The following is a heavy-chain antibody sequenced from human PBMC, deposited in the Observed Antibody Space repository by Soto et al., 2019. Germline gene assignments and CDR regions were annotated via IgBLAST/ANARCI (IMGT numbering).Heavy chain of an antibody. CDR1: GFTFSSYA. CDR3: AKACYYDSSGYDAFDI. D-gene: IGHD3-22*01. Sequence: EVQLLESGGGLVQPGGSLRLSCAASGFTFSSYAMSWVRQAPGKGLEWVSAISGSGGSTYYADSVKGRFTISRDNSKNTLYLQMNSLRAEDTAVYYCAKACYYDSSGYDAFDIWSQGTMVTVSS. V-gene: IGHV3-23*01. CDR2: ISGSGGST. J-gene: IGHJ3*02.